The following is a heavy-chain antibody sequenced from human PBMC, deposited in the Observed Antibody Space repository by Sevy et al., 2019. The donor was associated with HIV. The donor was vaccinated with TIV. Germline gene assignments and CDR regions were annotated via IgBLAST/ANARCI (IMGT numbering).Heavy chain of an antibody. Sequence: SETLSLTCTVSGGSIRSGDYYWTWVRQHPGKGLEWIGYIYYNGNTYYSPSLRRRVTMSADTSKNQFSLKLTSVTAADTAVYYCARGLAAALLGHWGQGTLVTVSS. CDR2: IYYNGNT. J-gene: IGHJ4*02. CDR1: GGSIRSGDYY. V-gene: IGHV4-31*03. CDR3: ARGLAAALLGH. D-gene: IGHD6-13*01.